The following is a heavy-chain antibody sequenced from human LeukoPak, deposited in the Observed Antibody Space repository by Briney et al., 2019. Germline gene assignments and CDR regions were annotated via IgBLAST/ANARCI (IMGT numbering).Heavy chain of an antibody. CDR1: GFTFSSYV. CDR2: ISGSGGST. Sequence: PGGSLRLSCAASGFTFSSYVMSWVRQAPGKGLEWVSGISGSGGSTYYADSVKGRFTISRDNSKNTLYLQMNSLRAEDTAVYYCARVDNCSSTSCYANYYYGMDVWGQGTTVTVSS. CDR3: ARVDNCSSTSCYANYYYGMDV. J-gene: IGHJ6*02. D-gene: IGHD2-2*01. V-gene: IGHV3-23*01.